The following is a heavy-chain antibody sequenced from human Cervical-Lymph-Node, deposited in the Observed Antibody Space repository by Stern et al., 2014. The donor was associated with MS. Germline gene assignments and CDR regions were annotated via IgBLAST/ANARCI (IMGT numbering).Heavy chain of an antibody. D-gene: IGHD3-10*01. CDR2: IYYSGSP. CDR3: ARDVIWFGGRYFDY. CDR1: GGTISSYY. Sequence: VQLVESGPGLVKPSETLSLTCTVSGGTISSYYWSWFRQPPGKGLEWIGDIYYSGSPNYNPSLKSRVTISVDTSKNQFSLKLSSVTAADTAVYYCARDVIWFGGRYFDYWGQGTLVTVSS. J-gene: IGHJ4*02. V-gene: IGHV4-59*01.